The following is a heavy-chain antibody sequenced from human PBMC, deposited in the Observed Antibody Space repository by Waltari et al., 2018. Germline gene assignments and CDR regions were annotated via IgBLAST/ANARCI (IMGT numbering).Heavy chain of an antibody. CDR3: ARDGYYYDSEGGGMDV. D-gene: IGHD3-22*01. Sequence: EVQLVESGGGLIQPGGSLRLSCAASGFTVSSNYMSWVRQAPGKGLEWVSFIYSGGSTYHADSVKGRFTISRDNSKNTLYLQMNSLRAEDTAVYYCARDGYYYDSEGGGMDVWGQGTTVTVSS. V-gene: IGHV3-53*01. CDR2: IYSGGST. CDR1: GFTVSSNY. J-gene: IGHJ6*02.